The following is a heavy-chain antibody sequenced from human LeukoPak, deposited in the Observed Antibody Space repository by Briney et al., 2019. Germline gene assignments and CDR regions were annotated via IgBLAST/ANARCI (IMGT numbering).Heavy chain of an antibody. V-gene: IGHV4-59*01. J-gene: IGHJ5*02. D-gene: IGHD6-13*01. Sequence: SETLSLTCTVSGSSISSYYWSWIRQPPGKGLEWIGYIYYSGSTNYNPSLKSRVTISVDTSKNQFSLKLSSVTAADTAVYYCARDGSGYSSSWYQNNWFDPWGQGTLVTVSS. CDR3: ARDGSGYSSSWYQNNWFDP. CDR2: IYYSGST. CDR1: GSSISSYY.